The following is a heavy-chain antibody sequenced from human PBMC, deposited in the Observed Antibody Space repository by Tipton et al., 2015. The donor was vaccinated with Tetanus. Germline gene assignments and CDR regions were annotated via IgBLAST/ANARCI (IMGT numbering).Heavy chain of an antibody. Sequence: QLVQSGAEMKKPGTSVKVSCKASGYTFTGYYIYWVRQAPGQGLEWMGWIDPNSGGTVYAQKFQGRVTMTRDTSISTAYMELRSLRFDDTAVYYCARDGGDYIYYGMDVWGPGTTVTVSS. V-gene: IGHV1-2*02. D-gene: IGHD2-21*01. CDR1: GYTFTGYY. J-gene: IGHJ6*02. CDR2: IDPNSGGT. CDR3: ARDGGDYIYYGMDV.